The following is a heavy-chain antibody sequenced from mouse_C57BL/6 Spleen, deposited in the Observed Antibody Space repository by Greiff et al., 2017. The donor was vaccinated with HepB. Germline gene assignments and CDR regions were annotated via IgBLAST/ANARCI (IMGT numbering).Heavy chain of an antibody. J-gene: IGHJ4*01. CDR2: IDPSDSYT. CDR1: GYTFTSYW. CDR3: ARGGSSLYYYAMDY. Sequence: VQLQQPGAELVKPGASVKLSCKASGYTFTSYWMQWVKQRPGQGLEWIGEIDPSDSYTNYNQKFKGKATLTVDTASSTAYMQLSSLTSADSAVYYCARGGSSLYYYAMDYGGQGTSVTVSS. V-gene: IGHV1-50*01. D-gene: IGHD1-1*01.